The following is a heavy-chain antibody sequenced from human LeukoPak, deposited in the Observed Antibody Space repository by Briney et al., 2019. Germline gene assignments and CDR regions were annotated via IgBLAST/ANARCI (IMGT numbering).Heavy chain of an antibody. J-gene: IGHJ4*02. CDR1: GFTFSSYS. CDR2: ISSSSSYI. V-gene: IGHV3-21*04. D-gene: IGHD6-6*01. CDR3: AKDRPGSSSFDY. Sequence: GGSLRLSCAASGFTFSSYSMNWVRQAPGKGLEWVSSISSSSSYIYYADSVKGRFTISRDNAKNSLYLQMNSLRAEDTALYYCAKDRPGSSSFDYWGQGTLVTVSS.